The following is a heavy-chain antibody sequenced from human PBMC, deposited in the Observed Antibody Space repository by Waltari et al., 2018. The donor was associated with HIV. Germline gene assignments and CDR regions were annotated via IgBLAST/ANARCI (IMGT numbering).Heavy chain of an antibody. D-gene: IGHD3-3*01. V-gene: IGHV3-74*01. CDR2: INSDGGDA. CDR3: ARDDYDFWSGPRRDKNYGMDV. Sequence: PRLSCAASGFSFSDYWMHWVRQSPWKGLEWVSRINSDGGDATYADSVKGRFTVSRDNAKNTLFLEMSSLRVEDTAVYYCARDDYDFWSGPRRDKNYGMDVWGQGTAVTVSS. CDR1: GFSFSDYW. J-gene: IGHJ6*02.